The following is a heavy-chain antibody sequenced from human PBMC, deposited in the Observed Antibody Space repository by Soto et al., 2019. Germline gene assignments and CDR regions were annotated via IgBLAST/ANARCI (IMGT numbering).Heavy chain of an antibody. J-gene: IGHJ4*02. Sequence: QVQLVQSGAEVKKPGASVRVSCKASGYTFTSYHITWVRHAPGQGLEWMGSVSGYDGDTKYAQSFQGRVTMTSDPSTNSAYMDLRSLRSDDRCMYFCWIAFIVATIPGPGTSFDYWGQGTLLTASS. V-gene: IGHV1-18*01. D-gene: IGHD1-26*01. CDR2: VSGYDGDT. CDR3: WIAFIVATIPGPGTSFDY. CDR1: GYTFTSYH.